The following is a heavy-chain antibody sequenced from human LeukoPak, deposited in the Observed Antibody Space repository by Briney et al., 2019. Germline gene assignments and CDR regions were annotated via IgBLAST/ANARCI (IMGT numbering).Heavy chain of an antibody. CDR2: IYYSGST. CDR3: ARGGLYSSSWYLVGYFDY. D-gene: IGHD6-13*01. V-gene: IGHV4-39*07. CDR1: GGSVSSSRYF. J-gene: IGHJ4*02. Sequence: SETLSLTCTVSGGSVSSSRYFWGWIRQPPGKGLEWIGNIYYSGSTYYSPSLKSRVTISVDMSKNQFSLKLTSVTAADTAVYYCARGGLYSSSWYLVGYFDYWGQGTLVTVSS.